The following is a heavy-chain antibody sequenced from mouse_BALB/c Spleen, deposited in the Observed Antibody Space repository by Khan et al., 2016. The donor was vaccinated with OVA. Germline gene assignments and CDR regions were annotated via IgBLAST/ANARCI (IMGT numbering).Heavy chain of an antibody. Sequence: EVELVESGGDLVKPGGSLKFSCAASGFTFSSYSMSWVRQTPDKRLEWVATISSGGDYTYYSDNVKGRFTISRDNAKNTLYLQMSCLKSEDTAVYYCASHLTGSFAYWGQGTLVTVSA. D-gene: IGHD4-1*01. CDR3: ASHLTGSFAY. J-gene: IGHJ3*01. V-gene: IGHV5-6*01. CDR1: GFTFSSYS. CDR2: ISSGGDYT.